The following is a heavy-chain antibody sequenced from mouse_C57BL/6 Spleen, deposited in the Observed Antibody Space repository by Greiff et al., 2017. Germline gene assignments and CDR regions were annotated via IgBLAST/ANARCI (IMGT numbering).Heavy chain of an antibody. CDR2: LDPETGGT. Sequence: QVQLQQSGAELVRPGASVTLSCKASGYTFTDYEMHWVKQTPVHGLEWIGALDPETGGTAYNQKFKGKAILTADKSSSTAYMELRSLTSEDSAVYYCTRSNSRYFDVWAQGPRSPSPQ. CDR1: GYTFTDYE. CDR3: TRSNSRYFDV. J-gene: IGHJ1*03. V-gene: IGHV1-15*01.